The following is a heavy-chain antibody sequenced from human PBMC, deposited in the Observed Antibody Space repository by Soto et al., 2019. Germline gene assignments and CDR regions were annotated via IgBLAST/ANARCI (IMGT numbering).Heavy chain of an antibody. Sequence: QVQLQESGPGLVKPSETLSLTCTVSGGSINGYYWTWLRQSPTNGLEWIGYFHFSGSTKNNPSLESRLTISADTSKNQISLTLSSVTAADTAVYYCARASGYSYGYDDFFDDWGQGTLANVSS. V-gene: IGHV4-59*01. J-gene: IGHJ4*01. CDR1: GGSINGYY. CDR3: ARASGYSYGYDDFFDD. D-gene: IGHD5-18*01. CDR2: FHFSGST.